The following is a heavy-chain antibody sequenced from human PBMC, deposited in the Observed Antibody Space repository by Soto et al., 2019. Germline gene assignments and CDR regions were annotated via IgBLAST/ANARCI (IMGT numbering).Heavy chain of an antibody. D-gene: IGHD3-22*01. Sequence: GGSLRLSCAASGFTFSSYGMHWVRKAPGKGLEWVAVIWYDGSNKYYADSVKGRFTISRDNSKNTLYLQMNSLRAEDTAVYYCARGPYYYDSSGYHIEYYFDYWGQGTLVTVSS. CDR1: GFTFSSYG. J-gene: IGHJ4*02. V-gene: IGHV3-33*01. CDR3: ARGPYYYDSSGYHIEYYFDY. CDR2: IWYDGSNK.